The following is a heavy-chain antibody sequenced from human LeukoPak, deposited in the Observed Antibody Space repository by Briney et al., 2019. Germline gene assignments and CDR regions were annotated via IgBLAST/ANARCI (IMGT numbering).Heavy chain of an antibody. CDR1: GDSITGYY. CDR2: IYYTGNT. Sequence: SETLSLTCGVSGDSITGYYGGWIRQPAGKGLEWIGNIYYTGNTYYNSSLKSRVTISLDTSKNQFSLKVISMTAADTAAYYCPKSDGYGLIRICGRGTMVTVSS. CDR3: PKSDGYGLIRI. D-gene: IGHD3-10*01. J-gene: IGHJ3*02. V-gene: IGHV4-38-2*01.